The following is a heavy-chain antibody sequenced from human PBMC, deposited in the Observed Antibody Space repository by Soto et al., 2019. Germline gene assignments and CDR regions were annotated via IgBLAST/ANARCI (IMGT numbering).Heavy chain of an antibody. CDR3: ARGRIQLWFSGWFDP. J-gene: IGHJ5*02. D-gene: IGHD5-18*01. CDR2: AYYRSKWYN. V-gene: IGHV6-1*01. CDR1: GDSDSSNSAA. Sequence: SQALSLTCAISGDSDSSNSAAWNWIRQSPSRGLEWLGRAYYRSKWYNDYAVSVKSRITINPDTSKNQFSLQLNSVTPEDTAVYYCARGRIQLWFSGWFDPWGQGTLVTVSS.